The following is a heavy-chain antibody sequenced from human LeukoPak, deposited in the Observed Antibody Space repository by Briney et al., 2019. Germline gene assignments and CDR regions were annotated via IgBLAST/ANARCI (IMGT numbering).Heavy chain of an antibody. CDR1: GGSISSGGYY. CDR2: VYYSGST. J-gene: IGHJ4*02. V-gene: IGHV4-31*03. CDR3: ARHPHYCSGGSCSLFDY. D-gene: IGHD2-15*01. Sequence: SQTLSLTCTVSGGSISSGGYYWSWIRQHPGKGLEWIGYVYYSGSTYYNPSLKSRVTISVDTSKNQFSLRLNSVTAADTAVYYCARHPHYCSGGSCSLFDYWGQGTLVTVSS.